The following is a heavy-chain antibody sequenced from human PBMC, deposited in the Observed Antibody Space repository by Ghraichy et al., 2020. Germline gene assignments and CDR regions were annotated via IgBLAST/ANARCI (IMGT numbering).Heavy chain of an antibody. J-gene: IGHJ4*02. V-gene: IGHV1-2*02. CDR1: GYTFTDYN. CDR3: ARDLVGGGLGY. CDR2: ITPHSGGT. D-gene: IGHD2-21*01. Sequence: ASVKVSCTTSGYTFTDYNMHWVRQAPGRGLEWMGWITPHSGGTNYAQKFQGRVTMTRDTSTSTAYMELSRLRSDDTAVYYCARDLVGGGLGYWGQGTRVTVSS.